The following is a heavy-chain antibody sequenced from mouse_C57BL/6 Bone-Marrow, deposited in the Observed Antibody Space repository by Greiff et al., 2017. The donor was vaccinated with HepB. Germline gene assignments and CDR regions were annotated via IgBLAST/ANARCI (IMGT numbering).Heavy chain of an antibody. CDR1: GFTFSDYG. V-gene: IGHV5-17*01. J-gene: IGHJ3*01. D-gene: IGHD1-1*01. Sequence: EVMLVESGGGLVKPGGSLKLSCAASGFTFSDYGMHWVRQAPEKGLEWVAYISSGSSTIYYADTVKGRFTISRDNAKNTPFLQMTSLRSEDTAMYYCARGCYYYGSWFAYWGQGTLVTVSA. CDR3: ARGCYYYGSWFAY. CDR2: ISSGSSTI.